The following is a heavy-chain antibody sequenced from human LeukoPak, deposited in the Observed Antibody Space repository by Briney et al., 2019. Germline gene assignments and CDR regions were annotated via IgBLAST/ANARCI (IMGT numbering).Heavy chain of an antibody. CDR1: GFTFSSYS. D-gene: IGHD2-2*01. V-gene: IGHV3-21*04. CDR2: ISSSSSYI. CDR3: AKSPVVVPAAVDY. J-gene: IGHJ4*02. Sequence: NPGGSLRLSCAASGFTFSSYSMNWVRQAPGKGLEWVSSISSSSSYIYYADSVKGRFTISRDNAKNTLYLQMNSLRAEDTAVYYCAKSPVVVPAAVDYWGQGTLVTVSS.